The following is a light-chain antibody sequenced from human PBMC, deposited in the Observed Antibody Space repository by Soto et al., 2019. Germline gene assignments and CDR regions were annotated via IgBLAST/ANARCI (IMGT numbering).Light chain of an antibody. Sequence: VLTQSPARLSLSPGERATLSCRAGQSVSDYLAWYQQKPGQPPRLLFFDASNRATAVPDRFSAGGSGTDVPLIISSLEPEDFAVYYCQQRVNWPPTFGGGTKVEI. CDR3: QQRVNWPPT. CDR1: QSVSDY. V-gene: IGKV3-11*01. J-gene: IGKJ4*01. CDR2: DAS.